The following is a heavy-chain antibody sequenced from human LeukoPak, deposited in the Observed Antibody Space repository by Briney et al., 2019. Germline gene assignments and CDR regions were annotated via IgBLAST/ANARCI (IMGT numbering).Heavy chain of an antibody. J-gene: IGHJ3*02. D-gene: IGHD3-22*01. CDR3: ARGYYYDSSGYYFDAFDI. CDR1: GGSISSGVYY. Sequence: SETLSLTCTVSGGSISSGVYYWSRIRQHPGKGLEWIGYIYYSGSTYYNPSLKSRVTISVDTSKNQFSLKLSSVTAADTAVYYCARGYYYDSSGYYFDAFDIWGQGTMVTVSS. V-gene: IGHV4-31*03. CDR2: IYYSGST.